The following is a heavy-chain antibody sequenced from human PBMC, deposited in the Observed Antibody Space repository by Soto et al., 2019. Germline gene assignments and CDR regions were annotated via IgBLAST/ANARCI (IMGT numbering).Heavy chain of an antibody. J-gene: IGHJ6*02. CDR2: IYYSGST. CDR3: ARSFSPFSGSYYPSYGMDV. D-gene: IGHD1-26*01. Sequence: PSETLSLTCTVSGGSISSYYWSWIRQPPGKGLEWIEYIYYSGSTNYNPSLKSRVTISVDTSKNQFSLKLSSVTAADTAVYYCARSFSPFSGSYYPSYGMDVWGQGTTVTVSS. V-gene: IGHV4-59*01. CDR1: GGSISSYY.